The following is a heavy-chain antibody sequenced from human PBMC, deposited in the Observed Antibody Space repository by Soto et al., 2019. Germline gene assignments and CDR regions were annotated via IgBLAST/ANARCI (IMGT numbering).Heavy chain of an antibody. CDR2: IYPGDSDT. Sequence: PGESLKISCKGSGYSFTSYWIGWVRQMPGKGLEWMGIIYPGDSDTRYSPSFQGQVTISADKSISTAYLQWSSLKASDTAMYYCARQIGEWLPPGGMDVWGQGTTVTVSS. J-gene: IGHJ6*02. V-gene: IGHV5-51*01. D-gene: IGHD3-3*01. CDR3: ARQIGEWLPPGGMDV. CDR1: GYSFTSYW.